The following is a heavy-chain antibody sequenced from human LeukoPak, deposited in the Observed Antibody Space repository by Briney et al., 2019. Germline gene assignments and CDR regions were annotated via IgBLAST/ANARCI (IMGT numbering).Heavy chain of an antibody. CDR2: IYYSGST. J-gene: IGHJ4*02. CDR1: GASFSSYY. D-gene: IGHD3-16*01. CDR3: AGDSHNSLIKF. V-gene: IGHV4-59*05. Sequence: PSETLYLTCAVSGASFSSYYWSWIRQPPGKGLEWIGSIYYSGSTYFSPSLKSRVAIPVDTSKNQFSLQLSSVTAADTAVYYCAGDSHNSLIKFWGQGTLVTVSS.